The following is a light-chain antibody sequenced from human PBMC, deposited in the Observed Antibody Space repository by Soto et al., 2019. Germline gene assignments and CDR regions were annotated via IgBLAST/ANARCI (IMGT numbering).Light chain of an antibody. CDR1: QSVSSSY. V-gene: IGKV3D-20*02. CDR2: DIS. CDR3: QQGNNFPPT. J-gene: IGKJ5*01. Sequence: DIVLTQSPGTLSLSPGERATLSCRASQSVSSSYLAWYQQKPGQAPRLLIYDISSRATGIPDRFSGSVSGTDFTLTISSLQPEDFATYYCQQGNNFPPTFGQGTRLEI.